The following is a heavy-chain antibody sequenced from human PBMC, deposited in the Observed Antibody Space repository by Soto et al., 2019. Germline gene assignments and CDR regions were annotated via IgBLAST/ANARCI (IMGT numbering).Heavy chain of an antibody. CDR1: GFTFSSYA. Sequence: QPGGSLRLSCAASGFTFSSYAMHWVRQAPGKGLEWVAVISYDGSNKYYADSVKGRFTISRDNSKNTLYLQMNSLRAEDTAVYYCARDWAMTTSAFDIWGQGTMVTVSS. J-gene: IGHJ3*02. D-gene: IGHD4-4*01. CDR2: ISYDGSNK. CDR3: ARDWAMTTSAFDI. V-gene: IGHV3-30-3*01.